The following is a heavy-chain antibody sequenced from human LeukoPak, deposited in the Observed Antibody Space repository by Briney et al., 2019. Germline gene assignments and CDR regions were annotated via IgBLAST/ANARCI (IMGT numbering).Heavy chain of an antibody. J-gene: IGHJ4*02. CDR3: ARMVDRDFDY. CDR1: GGSISSGGYY. Sequence: SETLSLTCTVSGGSISSGGYYWSWIRQHPGKGLEWIGYIYYSGSTNYNPSLKSRVTISVDTSKNQFSLKLSPVTAADTAVYYCARMVDRDFDYWGQGTLVTVSS. CDR2: IYYSGST. D-gene: IGHD2-15*01. V-gene: IGHV4-61*08.